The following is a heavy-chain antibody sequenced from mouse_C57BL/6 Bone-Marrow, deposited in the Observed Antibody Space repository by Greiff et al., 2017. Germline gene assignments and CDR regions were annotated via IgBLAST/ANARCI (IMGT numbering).Heavy chain of an antibody. CDR2: ISNLAYSI. D-gene: IGHD1-1*01. CDR3: ARHGDYGSSYGYFDV. CDR1: GFTFSDYG. V-gene: IGHV5-15*01. J-gene: IGHJ1*03. Sequence: EVKLMESGGGLVQPGGSLKLSCAASGFTFSDYGMAWVRQAPRKGPEWVAFISNLAYSIYYADTVTGRFTISRENAKNTLYLEMSSLRSEDTAMYYCARHGDYGSSYGYFDVWGTGTTVTVSS.